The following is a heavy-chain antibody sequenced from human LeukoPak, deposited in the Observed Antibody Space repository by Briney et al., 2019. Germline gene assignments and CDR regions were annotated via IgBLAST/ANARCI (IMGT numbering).Heavy chain of an antibody. Sequence: ASVKVSCKASGYTFTSYAMNWVLQAPGQGLEWMGWINPNTGNPPYAQGLTGRFVFSLDPSVSTAYLQISSLKAEDTAVYYCATETYYGSGIWYYWGQGTLVTVSS. CDR3: ATETYYGSGIWYY. J-gene: IGHJ4*02. V-gene: IGHV7-4-1*02. CDR1: GYTFTSYA. CDR2: INPNTGNP. D-gene: IGHD3-10*01.